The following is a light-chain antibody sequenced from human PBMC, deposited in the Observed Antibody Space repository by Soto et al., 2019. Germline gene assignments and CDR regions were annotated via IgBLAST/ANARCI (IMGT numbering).Light chain of an antibody. V-gene: IGKV3-11*01. CDR1: QYINTR. CDR3: QHRYNWPYT. Sequence: EIVLTQSPATLSSFPGDRVTLSCRASQYINTRLAWYQHRPGQAPRLLIYQTSIRAAGIPARFSASGSGTDFTLTISDVQPEDFELYYCQHRYNWPYTFGQGTKVDIK. CDR2: QTS. J-gene: IGKJ2*01.